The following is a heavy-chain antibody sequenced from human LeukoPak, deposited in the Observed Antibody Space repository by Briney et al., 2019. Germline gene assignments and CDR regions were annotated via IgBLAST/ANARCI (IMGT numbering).Heavy chain of an antibody. D-gene: IGHD1-26*01. V-gene: IGHV1-2*02. CDR3: ARVKRWEPPYFDY. CDR2: INPNSGGT. Sequence: ASVKVSSKASGYTFTGYYMHWVRQAPGQGLEWMGWINPNSGGTNYAQKFQGRVTMTRDTSISTAYMELSRLRSDDTAVYYCARVKRWEPPYFDYWGQGTLVTVSS. J-gene: IGHJ4*02. CDR1: GYTFTGYY.